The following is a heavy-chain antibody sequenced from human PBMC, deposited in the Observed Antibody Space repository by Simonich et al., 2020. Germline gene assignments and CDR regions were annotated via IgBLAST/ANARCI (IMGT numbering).Heavy chain of an antibody. J-gene: IGHJ6*02. Sequence: QVQLQESGPGLVKPSETLSLTCAVSGYSISSGYYWGWIRQPPGKGLEWIGSIYRSESTNYNPTLKSRVTISVDTSKNQFSLKLSSVTAADTAVYYCARVGYSNYYYYGMDVWGQGTTVTVSS. D-gene: IGHD6-13*01. CDR2: IYRSEST. V-gene: IGHV4-38-2*01. CDR3: ARVGYSNYYYYGMDV. CDR1: GYSISSGYY.